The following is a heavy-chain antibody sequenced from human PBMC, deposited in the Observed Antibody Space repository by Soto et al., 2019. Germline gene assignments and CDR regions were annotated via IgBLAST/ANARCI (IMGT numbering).Heavy chain of an antibody. Sequence: GASVKVSCKASGGTFSSYAISWVRQAPGQGLEWMGGIIPIFGTANYAQKFQGRVTITADESTSTAYMELSSLRSEDTAVYYCAREGHWKIPSMNYGMDVWGQGTTVTVSS. CDR1: GGTFSSYA. CDR2: IIPIFGTA. V-gene: IGHV1-69*13. J-gene: IGHJ6*02. CDR3: AREGHWKIPSMNYGMDV. D-gene: IGHD1-1*01.